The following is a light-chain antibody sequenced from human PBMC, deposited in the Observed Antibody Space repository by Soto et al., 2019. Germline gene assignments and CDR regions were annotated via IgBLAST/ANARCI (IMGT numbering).Light chain of an antibody. J-gene: IGKJ3*01. CDR2: AAS. CDR3: QESYNRPYT. V-gene: IGKV1-39*01. CDR1: PSIITY. Sequence: IQMTQSPSSMSASVGDSVTITCRASPSIITYLNWYQQKPGKAPKLLIYAASNLQSGVPSRFSGSGSGTYFTLTISSLRPEDFATYYCQESYNRPYTFGPGTKVDIK.